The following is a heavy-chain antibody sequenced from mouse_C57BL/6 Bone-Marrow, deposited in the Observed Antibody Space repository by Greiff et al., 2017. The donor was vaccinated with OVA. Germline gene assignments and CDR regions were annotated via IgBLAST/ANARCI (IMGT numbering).Heavy chain of an antibody. CDR3: VYYYGSSY. J-gene: IGHJ2*01. CDR2: IYPGDGDT. D-gene: IGHD1-1*01. Sequence: QVQLQQSGPELVKPGASVKISCKASGYAFSSSWMNWVKQRPGKGLGWIGRIYPGDGDTNYNGKFKGKATLTADKSSSTAYMQLSSLTSEDSAVYFCVYYYGSSYWGQGTTLTVSS. CDR1: GYAFSSSW. V-gene: IGHV1-82*01.